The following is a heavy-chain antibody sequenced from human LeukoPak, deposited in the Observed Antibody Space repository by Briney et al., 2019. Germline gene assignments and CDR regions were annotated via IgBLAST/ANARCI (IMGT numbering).Heavy chain of an antibody. V-gene: IGHV4-28*01. J-gene: IGHJ4*02. CDR3: ARSVDGGNSPFDY. D-gene: IGHD4-23*01. CDR1: GYSISSSNL. CDR2: VYYSGST. Sequence: SDTLSLTCTVSGYSISSSNLWGWIRQPPGKGLEWIGYVYYSGSTYYNPSLKSRVTMSVDTSKNQFSLKLSSVAAVDTALYYCARSVDGGNSPFDYWGQGTLVTVSS.